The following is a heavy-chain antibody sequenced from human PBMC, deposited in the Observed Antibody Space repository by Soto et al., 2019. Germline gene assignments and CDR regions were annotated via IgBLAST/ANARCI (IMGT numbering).Heavy chain of an antibody. CDR1: GYTFTSYY. D-gene: IGHD3-22*01. Sequence: EASVKVSCKSSGYTFTSYYMHWVRQAPGQGLEWMGIINPSGGSTSYAQKFQGRVTMTRDTSTSTVYMELSSLRSEDTAVYYCAREGTYYYDSSGFDYWGQGTLVTVSS. CDR2: INPSGGST. CDR3: AREGTYYYDSSGFDY. J-gene: IGHJ4*02. V-gene: IGHV1-46*01.